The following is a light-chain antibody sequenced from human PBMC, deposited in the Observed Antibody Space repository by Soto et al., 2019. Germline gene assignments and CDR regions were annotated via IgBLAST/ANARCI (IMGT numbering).Light chain of an antibody. Sequence: AIRMTQSPSSLSASTGDGVTITCRASQGISNYLVWYQQKPGKTPKVLIHAASTLQSGVSSRFSGSGSGTDFTLTIGSLKSEDFATYYCQQYSSYPWTFGQGTKVEV. J-gene: IGKJ1*01. CDR1: QGISNY. V-gene: IGKV1-8*01. CDR2: AAS. CDR3: QQYSSYPWT.